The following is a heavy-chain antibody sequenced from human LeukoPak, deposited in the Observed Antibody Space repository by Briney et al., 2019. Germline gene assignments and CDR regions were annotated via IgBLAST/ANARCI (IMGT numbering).Heavy chain of an antibody. Sequence: PSETLSLTCTVSGGSISNGDYYWSWIRQPPGKGLERIGYIYYRGNTYYNPSLKSRVSISVDSSENQFSLKLSSVTAADTAVYYCARVVLHDHSNYLNWFDPWGQGTLVTVSS. CDR2: IYYRGNT. CDR3: ARVVLHDHSNYLNWFDP. V-gene: IGHV4-30-4*01. J-gene: IGHJ5*02. CDR1: GGSISNGDYY. D-gene: IGHD4-11*01.